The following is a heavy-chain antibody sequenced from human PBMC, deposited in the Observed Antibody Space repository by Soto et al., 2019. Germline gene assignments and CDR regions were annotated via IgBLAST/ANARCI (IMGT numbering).Heavy chain of an antibody. CDR3: ARRAETNGWNGFGADKYYFDS. J-gene: IGHJ4*02. CDR2: MNPNTGNS. D-gene: IGHD1-1*01. Sequence: XSLKVSCKASVYTFTSYDIYWVRQATGQGLEWMGWMNPNTGNSGYAQKFQGRVTMTSDTSISTAHMELSSLRSEDTAVYYCARRAETNGWNGFGADKYYFDSWGQGSLVTVSS. CDR1: VYTFTSYD. V-gene: IGHV1-8*01.